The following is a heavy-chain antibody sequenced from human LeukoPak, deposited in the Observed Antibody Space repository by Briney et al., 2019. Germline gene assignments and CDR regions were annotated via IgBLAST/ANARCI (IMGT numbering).Heavy chain of an antibody. J-gene: IGHJ4*02. Sequence: ASVKASCKASGYTFTSYDINWVRQATGQGLEWMGRMNPNSGNTGYAQKFQGRVTMTRDTSISTAYLELSSLRSEDTALYYCASGSGSYYFDYWGQGTLVTVSS. D-gene: IGHD1-26*01. CDR2: MNPNSGNT. CDR3: ASGSGSYYFDY. CDR1: GYTFTSYD. V-gene: IGHV1-8*01.